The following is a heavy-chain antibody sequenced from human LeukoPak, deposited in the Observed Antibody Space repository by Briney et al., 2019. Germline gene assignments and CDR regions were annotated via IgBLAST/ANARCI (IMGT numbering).Heavy chain of an antibody. J-gene: IGHJ6*03. CDR3: ARDHWESTHYYYYYMDV. D-gene: IGHD1-26*01. CDR1: GGSISSSSYY. CDR2: IYYSGST. V-gene: IGHV4-39*07. Sequence: PSETLSLTCTVSGGSISSSSYYWGWIRQPPGKGLEWIGSIYYSGSTYYNPSLKSRVTISVDTSKNQFSLKLSSVTAADTAVYYCARDHWESTHYYYYYMDVWGKGTTVTVSS.